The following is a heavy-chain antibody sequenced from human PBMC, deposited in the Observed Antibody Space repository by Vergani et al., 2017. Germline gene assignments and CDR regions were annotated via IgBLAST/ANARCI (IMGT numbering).Heavy chain of an antibody. D-gene: IGHD3-10*01. Sequence: QVHLVESGGGVVQPGRSLRLSCAASGFTFSSYGMHWVRQAPGKGLEWVAFIRYDGSNKYYADSVKGRFTISRDNSKNTLYLQMNSLRAEDTAVYYCAKGEDYYGSGSPVWGQGTLVTVSS. J-gene: IGHJ4*02. CDR3: AKGEDYYGSGSPV. CDR1: GFTFSSYG. CDR2: IRYDGSNK. V-gene: IGHV3-30*02.